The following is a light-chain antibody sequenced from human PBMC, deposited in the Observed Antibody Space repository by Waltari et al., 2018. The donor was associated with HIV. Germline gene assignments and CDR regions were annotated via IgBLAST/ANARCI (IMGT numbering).Light chain of an antibody. CDR3: QVCVDNSVI. CDR2: DDS. CDR1: SAGSKS. V-gene: IGLV3-21*02. Sequence: SYVLTQPPSVSVAPGQTARLTCGGNSAGSKSVHWYQQKSGQAPVLVVYDDSDRPSGIPERFSGSNSGNTATLTISRVEDGDEADYYCQVCVDNSVIFAGGTRLTVL. J-gene: IGLJ2*01.